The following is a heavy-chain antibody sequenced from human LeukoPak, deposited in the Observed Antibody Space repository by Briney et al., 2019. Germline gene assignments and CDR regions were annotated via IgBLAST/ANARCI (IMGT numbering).Heavy chain of an antibody. CDR1: GFTFSSYS. V-gene: IGHV3-21*01. J-gene: IGHJ6*02. CDR3: ARDDLEHPGNDAPHYYYGMDV. CDR2: ISSSSSYI. D-gene: IGHD1-1*01. Sequence: GGSLRLSCAASGFTFSSYSMNWVRQAPGKGLEWVSSISSSSSYIYYADSVKGRFTISRDNAKNSLYLQMNSLRAEDTAVYYCARDDLEHPGNDAPHYYYGMDVWGQGTTVTVSS.